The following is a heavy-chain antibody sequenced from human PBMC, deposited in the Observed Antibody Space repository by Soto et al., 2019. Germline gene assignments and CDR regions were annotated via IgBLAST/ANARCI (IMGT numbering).Heavy chain of an antibody. V-gene: IGHV1-18*01. J-gene: IGHJ6*03. CDR2: ISAYNGNT. CDR3: ARGYYGLITGTTRPPYYYYYMDV. Sequence: ASVKVSCKASGYTFTSYGISWVRQAPGQGLEWMGWISAYNGNTNYAQKLQGRVTMTTDTSTSTAYMELSRLRSDDTAVYYCARGYYGLITGTTRPPYYYYYMDVWGKGTTVTVSS. D-gene: IGHD1-7*01. CDR1: GYTFTSYG.